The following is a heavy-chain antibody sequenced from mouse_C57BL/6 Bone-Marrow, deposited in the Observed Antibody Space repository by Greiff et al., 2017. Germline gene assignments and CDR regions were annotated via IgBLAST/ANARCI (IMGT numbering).Heavy chain of an antibody. V-gene: IGHV1-80*01. D-gene: IGHD2-10*01. CDR3: EMLLHYYAMDY. CDR1: GYAFSSYW. CDR2: IYPGDGDT. Sequence: QVQLQQSGAELVKPGASVKISCKASGYAFSSYWMNWVKQRPGKGLEWIGQIYPGDGDTNYNGKFKGKATLTEDKSSSTAYMQLSSLPSEDSAVYFCEMLLHYYAMDYWGQGTSVTVCS. J-gene: IGHJ4*01.